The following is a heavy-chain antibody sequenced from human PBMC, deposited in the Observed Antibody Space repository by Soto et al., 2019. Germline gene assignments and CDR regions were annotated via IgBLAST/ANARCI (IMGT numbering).Heavy chain of an antibody. D-gene: IGHD2-15*01. V-gene: IGHV3-23*01. CDR1: GFTFSSYA. CDR3: AKMDYCSGGSCGVDP. Sequence: EVQLLESGGGLVQPGGSLRLSCAASGFTFSSYAMSWVRQVPGKGLEWVSAISGSGGSTYYADSVKGRFTISRDNSKNTLYLQMNSLRAEDTAVYYCAKMDYCSGGSCGVDPWGQGTLVTVSS. J-gene: IGHJ5*02. CDR2: ISGSGGST.